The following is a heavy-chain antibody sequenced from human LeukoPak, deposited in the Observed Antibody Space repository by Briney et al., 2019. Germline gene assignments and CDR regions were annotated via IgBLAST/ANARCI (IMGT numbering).Heavy chain of an antibody. V-gene: IGHV3-30-3*01. CDR1: GFTFSSYA. D-gene: IGHD3-3*01. J-gene: IGHJ4*02. CDR2: ISYDGSNK. Sequence: GGSLRLSCAASGFTFSSYAMHWVRQAPGKGLEWVAVISYDGSNKYYADSVKGRFTISRDNSKNTLYLQMNSLRAEDTAVYYCARDGTIFGVVIIGDLVLRYWGQGTLVTVSS. CDR3: ARDGTIFGVVIIGDLVLRY.